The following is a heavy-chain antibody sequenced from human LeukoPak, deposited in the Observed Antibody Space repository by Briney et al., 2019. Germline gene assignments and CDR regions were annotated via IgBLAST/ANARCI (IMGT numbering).Heavy chain of an antibody. V-gene: IGHV3-53*01. CDR2: IYSGGST. Sequence: PGGSLRLSCAASGLTVSSNYMSWVRRARGKGLEWFSVIYSGGSTYYADSVKGRFTISRDNSKNTLYLQMNSLRAEDTAVYYCARGGLQRPFDYWGQGTLVTVSS. J-gene: IGHJ4*02. CDR1: GLTVSSNY. D-gene: IGHD4-11*01. CDR3: ARGGLQRPFDY.